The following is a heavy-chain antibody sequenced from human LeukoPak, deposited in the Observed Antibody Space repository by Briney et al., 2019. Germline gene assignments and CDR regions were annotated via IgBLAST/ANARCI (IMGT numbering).Heavy chain of an antibody. CDR1: GGTFSSYA. V-gene: IGHV1-69*13. CDR3: ARQRTTVDPFDY. D-gene: IGHD4-23*01. Sequence: SVKVSCKASGGTFSSYAISWVRQAPGQGLEWMGGIIPIFGTANYAQKFQGRVTITADESTSTAYMELSSLRSEDTAVHYCARQRTTVDPFDYWGQGTLVTVSS. J-gene: IGHJ4*02. CDR2: IIPIFGTA.